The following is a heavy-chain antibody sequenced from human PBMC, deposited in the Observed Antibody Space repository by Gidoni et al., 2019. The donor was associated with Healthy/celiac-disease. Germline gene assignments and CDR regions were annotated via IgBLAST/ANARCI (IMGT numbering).Heavy chain of an antibody. D-gene: IGHD3-22*01. CDR1: GFTFDDYA. V-gene: IGHV3-9*01. Sequence: EVQLVESGGGLVQPGRSLRLSCAASGFTFDDYAMHWVRQAPGKGLEWVSGISWNSGSIGYADSVKGRFTISRDNAKNSLYLQMNSLRAEDTALYYCAKSHYYDSSGYRWGEFDYWGQGTLVTVSS. CDR3: AKSHYYDSSGYRWGEFDY. CDR2: ISWNSGSI. J-gene: IGHJ4*02.